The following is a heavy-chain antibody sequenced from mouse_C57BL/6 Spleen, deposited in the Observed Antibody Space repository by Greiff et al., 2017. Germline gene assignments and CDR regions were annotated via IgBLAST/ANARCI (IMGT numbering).Heavy chain of an antibody. V-gene: IGHV1-55*01. Sequence: QVQLQQPGAELVKPGASVKMSCKASGYTFTSYWITWVKQRPGQGLEWIGDIYPGSGSTNYNEKFKSQATLTVDTSSSTAYMQLSSLTSEDSAVYYCARMVTTNGYFDYWGQGTTLTVSS. D-gene: IGHD2-2*01. J-gene: IGHJ2*01. CDR2: IYPGSGST. CDR1: GYTFTSYW. CDR3: ARMVTTNGYFDY.